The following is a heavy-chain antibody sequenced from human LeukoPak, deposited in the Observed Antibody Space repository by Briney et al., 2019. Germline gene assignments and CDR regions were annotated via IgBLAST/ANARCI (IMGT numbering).Heavy chain of an antibody. D-gene: IGHD2-2*01. Sequence: GGSLRLSCAASGFSFSSYSMNWVRQAPGKGLEWVSSISSGSTYIYYADSVKGRFTISRDNAKNSLYLQVSTLRAEDTAVYYCAREISSSTSSDYWGQGTLVTVSS. CDR1: GFSFSSYS. CDR2: ISSGSTYI. CDR3: AREISSSTSSDY. V-gene: IGHV3-21*01. J-gene: IGHJ4*02.